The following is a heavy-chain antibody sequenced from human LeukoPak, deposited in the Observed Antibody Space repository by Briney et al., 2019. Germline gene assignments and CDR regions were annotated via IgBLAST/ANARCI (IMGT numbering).Heavy chain of an antibody. D-gene: IGHD3-10*02. CDR2: MQYDGSIK. V-gene: IGHV3-30*02. CDR3: AELGITMIGGV. CDR1: GFIFSSYD. Sequence: GGPLRLSCAASGFIFSSYDMHWVRQAPGKGLEWVAFMQYDGSIKYYADSVKGRFNISRDNSKNTLYLQMDSLRADDTAVYYCAELGITMIGGVWGKGTTVTISS. J-gene: IGHJ6*04.